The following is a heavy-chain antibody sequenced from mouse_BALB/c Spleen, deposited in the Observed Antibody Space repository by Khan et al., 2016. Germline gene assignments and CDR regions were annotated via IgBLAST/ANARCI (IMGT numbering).Heavy chain of an antibody. D-gene: IGHD2-3*01. CDR2: IAPRSDYT. CDR1: GYTFTSYT. J-gene: IGHJ2*02. CDR3: AREGWLLGYFNY. Sequence: QVQLQQSGAELARPGASVKMSCKASGYTFTSYTMFWVKQRPGQGLEWIGYIAPRSDYTDYNQKFKDKATLTADKSSTTAYMQLNSRTSEDATVYYCAREGWLLGYFNYWGQRTSLTVSS. V-gene: IGHV1-4*01.